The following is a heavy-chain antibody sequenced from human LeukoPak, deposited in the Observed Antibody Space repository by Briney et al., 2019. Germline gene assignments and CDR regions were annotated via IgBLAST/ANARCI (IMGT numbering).Heavy chain of an antibody. CDR1: GGSISSCNW. CDR2: IYHSGST. D-gene: IGHD6-13*01. V-gene: IGHV4-4*02. J-gene: IGHJ4*02. Sequence: SETLSLTCAVSGGSISSCNWWSWVRQPPGKGLEWIGEIYHSGSTNYNPSLKSRVTISVDKSKNQFSLKLSSVTAADTAVYYCARRVGIAAAGGGYWGQGTLVTVSS. CDR3: ARRVGIAAAGGGY.